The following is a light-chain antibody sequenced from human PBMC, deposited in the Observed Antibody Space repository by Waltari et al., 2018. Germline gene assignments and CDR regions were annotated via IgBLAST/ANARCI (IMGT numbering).Light chain of an antibody. CDR2: AAS. V-gene: IGKV1-39*01. CDR3: QQSYTTPRYS. Sequence: DIQMTQSPSSLAASVGDRVTITCRASQSVSKYLNWYQQKPGKAPSLLIYAASTLQSGVPSRFSGSGSGTDFALNITSLQPEDSAVYYCQQSYTTPRYSFGQGTKLEI. J-gene: IGKJ2*03. CDR1: QSVSKY.